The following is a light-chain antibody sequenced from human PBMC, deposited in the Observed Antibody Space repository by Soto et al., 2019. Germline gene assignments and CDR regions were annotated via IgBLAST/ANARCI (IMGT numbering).Light chain of an antibody. Sequence: DIVFTQYPGTLSLSPGERATHSRLASQSVSSSYLAWYQQKPGQAPRILIYGASSRATGITDRFSGSGSGTDFTLTISRLEPGDFAVYYCQQYGSSPTTVGQGTEVDIK. CDR3: QQYGSSPTT. CDR2: GAS. CDR1: QSVSSSY. V-gene: IGKV3-20*01. J-gene: IGKJ1*01.